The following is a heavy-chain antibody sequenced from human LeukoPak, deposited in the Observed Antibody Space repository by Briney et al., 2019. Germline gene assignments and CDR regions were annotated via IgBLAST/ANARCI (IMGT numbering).Heavy chain of an antibody. CDR3: ARGLYDSSGYSQAVLDY. CDR1: GGSFSGYY. CDR2: INHSGST. Sequence: PSETLSLTCAVYGGSFSGYYWSWIRQPPGKGLEWIGEINHSGSTNYNPSLKSRVTISVDTPKNQFSLKLSSVTAADTAVYYCARGLYDSSGYSQAVLDYWGQGTLVTVSS. V-gene: IGHV4-34*01. D-gene: IGHD3-22*01. J-gene: IGHJ4*02.